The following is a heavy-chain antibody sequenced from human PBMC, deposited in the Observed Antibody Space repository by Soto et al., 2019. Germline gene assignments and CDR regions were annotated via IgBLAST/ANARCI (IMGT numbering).Heavy chain of an antibody. Sequence: EEQLVESGGGLVQPGGSLRLSCAASGFTFSLYWMHWVRQAPGKGLVWVSRINPGGSITAYADSVKGRFTISRDNAKNTLYLQMNSLRGDDTAVYYCARVPTGKYGVWNYWGQGTLVTVSS. J-gene: IGHJ4*02. V-gene: IGHV3-74*01. CDR1: GFTFSLYW. D-gene: IGHD2-8*01. CDR2: INPGGSIT. CDR3: ARVPTGKYGVWNY.